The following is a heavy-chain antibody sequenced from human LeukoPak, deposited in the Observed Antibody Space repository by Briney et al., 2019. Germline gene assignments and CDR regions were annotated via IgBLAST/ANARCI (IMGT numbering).Heavy chain of an antibody. CDR3: ARDVDGEYYFDY. CDR2: ISGSGGST. Sequence: GGSLRLSCAASGFTFSSYAMSWVRQAPGKGLEWVSAISGSGGSTYYADSVKGRFTISRDNSKNTLYLQMNSLRAEDTAVYYCARDVDGEYYFDYWGQGTLVTVSS. J-gene: IGHJ4*02. D-gene: IGHD3-10*01. V-gene: IGHV3-23*01. CDR1: GFTFSSYA.